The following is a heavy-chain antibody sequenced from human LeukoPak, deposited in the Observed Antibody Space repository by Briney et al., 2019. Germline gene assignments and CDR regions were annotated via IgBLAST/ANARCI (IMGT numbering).Heavy chain of an antibody. CDR2: IGTAGDT. Sequence: GGSLRLSCAASGFTFSSYDMPWVRQATGKGLEWVSAIGTAGDTYYPGSVKGRFTISRENAKNSLYLQMNSLRAGDTAVYYCARGKLYYDSSGYYYGDAFDIWGQGTMVTVSS. CDR1: GFTFSSYD. J-gene: IGHJ3*02. CDR3: ARGKLYYDSSGYYYGDAFDI. D-gene: IGHD3-22*01. V-gene: IGHV3-13*01.